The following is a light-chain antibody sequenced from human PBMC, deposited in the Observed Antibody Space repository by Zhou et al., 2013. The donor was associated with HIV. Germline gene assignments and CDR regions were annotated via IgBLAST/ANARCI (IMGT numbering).Light chain of an antibody. V-gene: IGKV3-15*01. Sequence: EVLMTQSPVTLSVSPGGRATLSCRASQSVDTYLAWYQQRPGQPPRLLIYDASTRATGVPVRFSGSGSGTEFTLTIAGLQSEDVAVYYCQQRSNWPRLTFGGGTKVEIK. CDR2: DAS. J-gene: IGKJ4*01. CDR3: QQRSNWPRLT. CDR1: QSVDTY.